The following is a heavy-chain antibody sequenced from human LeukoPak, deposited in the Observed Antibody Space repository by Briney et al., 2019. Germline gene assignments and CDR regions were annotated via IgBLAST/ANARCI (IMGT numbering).Heavy chain of an antibody. J-gene: IGHJ4*02. V-gene: IGHV3-30*18. CDR2: ISYDGTNK. CDR3: AKVLDYFYFDY. D-gene: IGHD3-3*01. Sequence: SGGSLRLSCAASGFTFSSYGMHWLRQAPGKGLEWVSIISYDGTNKYYVDSVKGRFTISRDNSKNTLYLQMNSLRPEDTAVYYCAKVLDYFYFDYWGQGTLVTVSS. CDR1: GFTFSSYG.